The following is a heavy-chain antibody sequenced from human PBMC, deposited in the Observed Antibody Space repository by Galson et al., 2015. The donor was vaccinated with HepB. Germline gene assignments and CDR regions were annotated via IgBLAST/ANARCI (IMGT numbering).Heavy chain of an antibody. CDR1: GYTFTGYY. V-gene: IGHV1-2*02. CDR2: INPNSGGT. J-gene: IGHJ4*02. CDR3: ARLLGYCSSTSCQGEDY. D-gene: IGHD2-2*01. Sequence: SVKVSCKASGYTFTGYYMHWVRQAPGQGLEWMGWINPNSGGTNYAQKFQGRVTMTRDTSISTAYMELSRLRSDDTAVYYCARLLGYCSSTSCQGEDYWGQGTLVTVSS.